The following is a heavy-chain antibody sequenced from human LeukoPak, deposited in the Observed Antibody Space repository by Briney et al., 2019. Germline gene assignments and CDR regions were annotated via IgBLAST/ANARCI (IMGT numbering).Heavy chain of an antibody. CDR3: ARDLGIAVAGTFPLFDY. CDR1: GYTFTSYG. V-gene: IGHV1-18*01. J-gene: IGHJ4*02. CDR2: ISAYNGNT. D-gene: IGHD6-19*01. Sequence: ASVTVSCKASGYTFTSYGISWVRQAPGQGLEWMGWISAYNGNTNYAQKLQGRVTMTTDTSTSTAYMELRSLRSDDTAVYYCARDLGIAVAGTFPLFDYWGQGTPVTVSS.